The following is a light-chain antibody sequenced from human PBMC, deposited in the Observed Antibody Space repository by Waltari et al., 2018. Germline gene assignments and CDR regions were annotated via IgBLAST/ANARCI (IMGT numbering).Light chain of an antibody. CDR1: SGSISSTFY. V-gene: IGLV8-61*01. Sequence: QTVVTQEPSLSVSPGGTVTLTCDLSSGSISSTFYASWYQQTPGQAPRTLVYKTNSLSSRVPDRISGFVLADKAALTITGAQADDESDYYCLLYMGSGIWVFGGGTKLTVL. CDR2: KTN. CDR3: LLYMGSGIWV. J-gene: IGLJ3*02.